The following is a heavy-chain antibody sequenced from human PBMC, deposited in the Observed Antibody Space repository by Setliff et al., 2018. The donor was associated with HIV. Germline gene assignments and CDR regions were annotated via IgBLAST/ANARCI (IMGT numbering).Heavy chain of an antibody. D-gene: IGHD3-3*01. Sequence: SETLSLTCTVSGGSISSHYWSWIRQPPGKGLEWIGNIYYSGSTKYNPSLKSRVTISVDTSKNQCSLKLTSVTAADTAVYYCARGVTIFGVVILPPNWFDPWGQGTLVTVSS. CDR3: ARGVTIFGVVILPPNWFDP. CDR2: IYYSGST. CDR1: GGSISSHY. V-gene: IGHV4-59*11. J-gene: IGHJ5*02.